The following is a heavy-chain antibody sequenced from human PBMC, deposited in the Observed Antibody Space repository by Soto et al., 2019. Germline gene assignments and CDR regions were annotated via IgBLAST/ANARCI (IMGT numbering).Heavy chain of an antibody. CDR2: INPSGGST. D-gene: IGHD3-10*01. CDR3: ARGTSMVRGVMALGYGMDV. V-gene: IGHV1-46*01. CDR1: GYTFTSYY. J-gene: IGHJ6*02. Sequence: QVQLVQSGAEVKKPGASVKVSCKASGYTFTSYYMHWVRQAPGQGLEWMGIINPSGGSTSYAQKFQGRVTMNRDTSTSTVYMELSSLRSEDTAVYYCARGTSMVRGVMALGYGMDVWGQGTTVTVS.